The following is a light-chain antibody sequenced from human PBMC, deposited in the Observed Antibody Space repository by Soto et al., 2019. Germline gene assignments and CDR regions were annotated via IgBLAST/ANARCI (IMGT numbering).Light chain of an antibody. Sequence: DIQMTQSPSSLSASVGDRVTITCRASQDISIYLAWFQQKPGKAPKSLISAASTLQSGVPSKFSGSGSGTDFTLTISSLQPEDFATYYCQQYDSYPWTFGQGTKVEMK. V-gene: IGKV1-16*02. CDR2: AAS. CDR1: QDISIY. CDR3: QQYDSYPWT. J-gene: IGKJ1*01.